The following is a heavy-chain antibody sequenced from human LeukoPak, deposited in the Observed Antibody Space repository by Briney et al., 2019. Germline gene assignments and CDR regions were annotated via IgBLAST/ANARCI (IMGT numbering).Heavy chain of an antibody. CDR2: IYYSGST. J-gene: IGHJ4*02. V-gene: IGHV4-59*01. CDR3: ARAVAGTLHS. CDR1: GGSISSYY. Sequence: SETLSLTCTVSGGSISSYYWSWIRQPPGKGLEWIGYIYYSGSTNYNPSLKSRVTISADTSKNQFSLKLNSVTAADTAVYYCARAVAGTLHSWGQGTLVTVSS. D-gene: IGHD6-19*01.